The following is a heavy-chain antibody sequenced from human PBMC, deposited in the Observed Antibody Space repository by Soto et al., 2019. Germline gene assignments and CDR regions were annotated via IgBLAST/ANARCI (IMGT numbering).Heavy chain of an antibody. J-gene: IGHJ4*02. CDR2: ISGSGGST. Sequence: GGSLRLSCAASGFTFSSYAMSWVRQAPGKGLEWVSAISGSGGSTYYADSVKGRFTISRDNSKNTLYLQMNSLRAEDTAVYYCAKDRGPSNIPQPPKNFDYWGQGTLVTVSS. V-gene: IGHV3-23*01. CDR3: AKDRGPSNIPQPPKNFDY. CDR1: GFTFSSYA.